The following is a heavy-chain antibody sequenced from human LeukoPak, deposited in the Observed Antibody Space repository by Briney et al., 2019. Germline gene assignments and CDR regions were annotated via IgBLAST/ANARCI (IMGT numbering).Heavy chain of an antibody. Sequence: SVKVSRKASGGTFSSYAISWVRQAPGQGLEWMGGIIPIFGTANYAQKFQGRVTITADESTSTAYMELSSLRSEDTAVYYCASSGGFDWLSGLYYFDYWGQGTLVTVSS. CDR3: ASSGGFDWLSGLYYFDY. D-gene: IGHD3-9*01. J-gene: IGHJ4*02. CDR1: GGTFSSYA. V-gene: IGHV1-69*01. CDR2: IIPIFGTA.